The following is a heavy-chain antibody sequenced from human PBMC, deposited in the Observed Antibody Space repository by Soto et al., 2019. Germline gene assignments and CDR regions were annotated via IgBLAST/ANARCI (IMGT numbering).Heavy chain of an antibody. D-gene: IGHD3-22*01. CDR3: ARERGGAIIVGVTGTFDV. V-gene: IGHV1-69*01. CDR1: GGTFSSYA. J-gene: IGHJ3*01. Sequence: QVQLVQSGAEVKKPGSSVKVSCKASGGTFSSYAISWVRQAPGQGLEWMGGIIAIFGKANYAEKFQGRVTITADESTSTAYMELSSLRSEDTAVYYCARERGGAIIVGVTGTFDVWGQGTLVTVSS. CDR2: IIAIFGKA.